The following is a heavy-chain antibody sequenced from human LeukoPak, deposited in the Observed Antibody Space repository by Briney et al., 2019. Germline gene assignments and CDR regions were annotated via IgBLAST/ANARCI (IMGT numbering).Heavy chain of an antibody. CDR3: ARGSITVVPAFDI. Sequence: SETLSLTCAVYGGSFSGYYWSWIRQPPGKGLEWIGEINHSGSTNYNPSLKSRVTISVDTSKNQFSLKLNSVTAADTAVYYCARGSITVVPAFDIWGQGTMFTVSS. J-gene: IGHJ3*02. V-gene: IGHV4-34*01. CDR2: INHSGST. D-gene: IGHD4-23*01. CDR1: GGSFSGYY.